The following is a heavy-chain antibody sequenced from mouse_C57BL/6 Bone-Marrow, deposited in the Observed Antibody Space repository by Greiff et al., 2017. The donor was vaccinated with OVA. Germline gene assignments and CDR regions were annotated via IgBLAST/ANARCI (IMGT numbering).Heavy chain of an antibody. CDR1: GFSLTSYG. CDR2: IWSGGST. CDR3: ARRRSTYWYFDV. V-gene: IGHV2-2*01. J-gene: IGHJ1*03. Sequence: VQVVESGPGLVQPSQSLSITCTVSGFSLTSYGVHWVRQSPGKGLEWLGVIWSGGSTDYNAAFISRLSISKDNSKSQVFFKMNSLQADDTAIYYCARRRSTYWYFDVWGTGTTVTVSS.